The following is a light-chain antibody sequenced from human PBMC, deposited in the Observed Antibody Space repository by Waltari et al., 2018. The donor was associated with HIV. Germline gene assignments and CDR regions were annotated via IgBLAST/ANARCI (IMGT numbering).Light chain of an antibody. CDR1: SSTIGNNF. CDR2: DTN. J-gene: IGLJ3*02. CDR3: GTWDNSLSAFWV. V-gene: IGLV1-51*01. Sequence: QSVLTQPPSVSAAPGQKVTISCSGSSSTIGNNFVSWYQQLPATAPKLLIYDTNKRPSGIPYRFSASKSGTSATLAITGLQTGDEAVYYCGTWDNSLSAFWVFGGGTKVTVL.